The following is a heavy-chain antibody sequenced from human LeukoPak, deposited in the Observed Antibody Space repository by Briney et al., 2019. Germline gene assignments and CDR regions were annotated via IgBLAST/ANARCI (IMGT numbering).Heavy chain of an antibody. CDR2: ISYDGSNK. CDR3: ARDSRIMTYYFDY. J-gene: IGHJ4*02. D-gene: IGHD3-16*01. Sequence: GGSLRLSCAASGFTFSSYAMHWVRQAPGKGLEWVAVISYDGSNKYYADSVKGRFTISRDNSKNALYLQMNSLRAEDTAVYYCARDSRIMTYYFDYWGQGTLVTVSS. V-gene: IGHV3-30-3*01. CDR1: GFTFSSYA.